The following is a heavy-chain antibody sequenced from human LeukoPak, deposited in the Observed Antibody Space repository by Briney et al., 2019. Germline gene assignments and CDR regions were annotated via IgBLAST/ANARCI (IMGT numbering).Heavy chain of an antibody. CDR1: GFTVTSKY. CDR2: IYRDGGT. D-gene: IGHD1-1*01. J-gene: IGHJ4*02. V-gene: IGHV3-53*01. CDR3: VTETLND. Sequence: GGSLRLSCAASGFTVTSKYMSWVRQAPGKGLEWVSVIYRDGGTLYADSVKGRFTISRDNSKNTVYFQMNSLKPEDTAIYFWVTETLNDWGQGTLVTVSS.